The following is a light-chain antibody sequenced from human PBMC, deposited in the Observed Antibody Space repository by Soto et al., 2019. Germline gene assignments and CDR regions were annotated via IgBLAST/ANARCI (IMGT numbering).Light chain of an antibody. CDR2: RNN. Sequence: QSVLTQPPSASGAPRQRVTISCSGSSSNIGSNYVYWYQQLPGTAPKLLIYRNNQRPSGVPDRFSGSKPGTSASLAISGLRSEDEADYYCAAWDDSLSGNYVFGTGTKVTVL. CDR1: SSNIGSNY. J-gene: IGLJ1*01. CDR3: AAWDDSLSGNYV. V-gene: IGLV1-47*01.